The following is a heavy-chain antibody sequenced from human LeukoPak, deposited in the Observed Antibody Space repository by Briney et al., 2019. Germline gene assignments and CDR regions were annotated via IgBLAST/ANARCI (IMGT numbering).Heavy chain of an antibody. J-gene: IGHJ2*01. CDR1: GFTFSSYD. CDR3: ARERSSGSYYNALSSFDL. Sequence: GGSLRLSCAASGFTFSSYDMHWVRQATGKGLEWVSPIDTADDRYSPGSVKGRFAISRENAKNSLGLQMNDMRAQDTAVHYDARERSSGSYYNALSSFDLWGRGTLVTASS. D-gene: IGHD3-10*01. CDR2: IDTADDR. V-gene: IGHV3-13*01.